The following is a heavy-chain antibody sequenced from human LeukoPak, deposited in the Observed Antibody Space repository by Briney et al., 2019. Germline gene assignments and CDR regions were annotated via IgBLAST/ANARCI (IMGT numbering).Heavy chain of an antibody. CDR3: ARWPWYGSGSYYLTNWFDP. CDR1: GGSISSYY. J-gene: IGHJ5*02. Sequence: SETLSLTCTVSGGSISSYYWSWIRQPPGKGLEWIGYIYYSGSTNYNPSLKSRVTISVDTSKNQFSLKLSSVTAADTAVYYCARWPWYGSGSYYLTNWFDPWGQGTLVTVSS. D-gene: IGHD3-10*01. V-gene: IGHV4-59*01. CDR2: IYYSGST.